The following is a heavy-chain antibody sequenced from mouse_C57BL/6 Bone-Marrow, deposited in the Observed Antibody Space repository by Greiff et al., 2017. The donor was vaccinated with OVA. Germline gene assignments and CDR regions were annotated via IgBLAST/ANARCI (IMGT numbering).Heavy chain of an antibody. D-gene: IGHD2-3*01. CDR2: IDPENGDT. V-gene: IGHV14-4*01. CDR1: GFNIKDDY. Sequence: VQLKESGAELVRPGASVKLSYTASGFNIKDDYMHWVKQRPEQGLEWIGWIDPENGDTEYASKFQGKATITADTSSNTAYLQLSSLTSEDTAVYYCTTSDGYYPAWFAYWGQGTLITVSA. CDR3: TTSDGYYPAWFAY. J-gene: IGHJ3*01.